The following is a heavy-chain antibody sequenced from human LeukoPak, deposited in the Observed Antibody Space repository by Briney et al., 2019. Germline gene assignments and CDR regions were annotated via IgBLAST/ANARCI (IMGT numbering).Heavy chain of an antibody. D-gene: IGHD5-24*01. J-gene: IGHJ4*02. V-gene: IGHV4-59*11. CDR2: IYYSGST. CDR3: ASGRDCYNDY. Sequence: SQTLSLTCTVSGGSISSHYWSWIRQPPGKGLEWIGYIYYSGSTNYNPSLKSRVTISVDTSKNQFSLKLSSVTAADTAVYYCASGRDCYNDYWGQGTLVTVSS. CDR1: GGSISSHY.